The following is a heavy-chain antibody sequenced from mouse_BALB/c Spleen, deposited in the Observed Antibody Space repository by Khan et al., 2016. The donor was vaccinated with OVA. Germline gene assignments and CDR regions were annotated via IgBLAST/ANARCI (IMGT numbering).Heavy chain of an antibody. V-gene: IGHV1S137*01. CDR1: GYTFTDFT. J-gene: IGHJ3*01. CDR3: ARGGGGDRFLY. CDR2: ISTYYGDA. Sequence: QVQLKQSGAELVRPGVSVKISCKGSGYTFTDFTMHWVKQSHAMSLEWIGVISTYYGDADYNQKFKGKATMTVDKSSNTAYMDLARLTSEDSAIXSWARGGGGDRFLYWGQGTLVTVSA.